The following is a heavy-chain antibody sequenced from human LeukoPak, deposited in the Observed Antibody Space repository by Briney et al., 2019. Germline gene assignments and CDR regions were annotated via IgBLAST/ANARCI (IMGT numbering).Heavy chain of an antibody. CDR3: ARAAGGTTFLGYAFDI. CDR1: GGSISSGGYS. V-gene: IGHV4-30-2*01. J-gene: IGHJ3*02. D-gene: IGHD1-7*01. CDR2: IYHSGST. Sequence: PSETLSLTCAVSGGSISSGGYSWSWIRQPPGTGLEWIGYIYHSGSTYYNPPLKSRVTISVDRSKNQFSLKLSSVTAADTAVYYCARAAGGTTFLGYAFDIWGQGTMVAVSS.